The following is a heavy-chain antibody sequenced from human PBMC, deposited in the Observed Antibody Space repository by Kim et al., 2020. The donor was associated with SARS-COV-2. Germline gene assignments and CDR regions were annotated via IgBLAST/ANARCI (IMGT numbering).Heavy chain of an antibody. CDR1: GFTFSSYG. CDR2: ISYDGSNK. Sequence: GGSLRLSCAASGFTFSSYGMHWVRQAPGKGLEWVAVISYDGSNKYYADSVKGRFTISRDNSKNTLYLQMNSLRAEDTAVYYCAKPRVELLWFGDDFWNYWGQGTLVTVSS. CDR3: AKPRVELLWFGDDFWNY. J-gene: IGHJ4*02. D-gene: IGHD3-10*01. V-gene: IGHV3-30*18.